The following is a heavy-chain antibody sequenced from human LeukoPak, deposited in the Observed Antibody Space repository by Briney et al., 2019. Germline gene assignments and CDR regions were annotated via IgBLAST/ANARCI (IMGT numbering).Heavy chain of an antibody. D-gene: IGHD5-18*01. J-gene: IGHJ4*02. Sequence: ASVQVSCKTSGYIFMNFDLTWVRQAPGEGIELMGWINIYYDTTIHAQKFRGTVYFTTAPYTGTGYMKLRNLKTDDTAVYYGARGEGYGYWGQGTLVTVSS. CDR1: GYIFMNFD. CDR2: INIYYDTT. CDR3: ARGEGYGY. V-gene: IGHV1-18*01.